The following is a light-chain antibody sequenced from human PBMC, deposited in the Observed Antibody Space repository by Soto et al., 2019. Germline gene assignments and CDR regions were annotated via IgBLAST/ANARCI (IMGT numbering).Light chain of an antibody. V-gene: IGKV1-5*01. J-gene: IGKJ1*01. CDR2: DAS. CDR3: QQYNSYPWT. Sequence: DIQMTQSPSTLSASVGDRVTITCRASRSISSWLAWYQQKPGKAPKLLIYDASILESGVPSRFSGSGSGTEFTLTISSLQPDDFATYYCQQYNSYPWTFGQGTKVDIK. CDR1: RSISSW.